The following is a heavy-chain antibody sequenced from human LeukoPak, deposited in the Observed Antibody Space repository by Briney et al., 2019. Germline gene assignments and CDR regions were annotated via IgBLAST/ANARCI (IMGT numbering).Heavy chain of an antibody. CDR1: GYTFTSYY. V-gene: IGHV1-46*01. J-gene: IGHJ4*02. D-gene: IGHD5-18*01. Sequence: ASVKVSRKASGYTFTSYYMHWVRQAPGQGLEWMGIINPSGGSTSYAQKFQGRVTMTRDTSTSTVYMELSSLRSEDTAVYYCAKWSGGGMQLWLRIDYWGQGTPVTVSS. CDR2: INPSGGST. CDR3: AKWSGGGMQLWLRIDY.